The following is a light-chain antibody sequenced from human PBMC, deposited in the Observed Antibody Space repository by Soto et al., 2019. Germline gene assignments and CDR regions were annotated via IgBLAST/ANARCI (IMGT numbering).Light chain of an antibody. V-gene: IGKV3-20*01. CDR1: QSVSSS. CDR3: QQYGRSPPWT. CDR2: GAS. J-gene: IGKJ1*01. Sequence: EIVLTQSPGTLSLSPGERATLSCRASQSVSSSLAWYQQRPGQAPRLLIYGASSRATGIPDRFSGSGSGTDFTLTISRLEPEDFAVYYCQQYGRSPPWTFGQGTKVEIK.